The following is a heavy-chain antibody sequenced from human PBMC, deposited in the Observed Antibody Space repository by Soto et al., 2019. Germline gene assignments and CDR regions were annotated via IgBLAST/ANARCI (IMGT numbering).Heavy chain of an antibody. CDR1: GFTFSRYS. V-gene: IGHV3-21*01. CDR3: ASEYCTGNSCYSRIFDY. Sequence: LRLSCEGSGFTFSRYSMNWARQAPGKGLEWVASISSTSTYIYYGDFVKGRFSIARDNAKNSLYLQMDSLRDEDTALYYCASEYCTGNSCYSRIFDYWGQGTLVTVSS. D-gene: IGHD2-21*01. CDR2: ISSTSTYI. J-gene: IGHJ4*02.